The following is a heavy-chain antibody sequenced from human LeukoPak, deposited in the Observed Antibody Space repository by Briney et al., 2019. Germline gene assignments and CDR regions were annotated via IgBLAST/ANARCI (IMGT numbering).Heavy chain of an antibody. CDR3: ARSKASYGMDV. CDR2: MYYSGST. Sequence: SETLSLTCTVSGGSISSGSSYWSWIRQHPGKGLEWIGYMYYSGSTDYNPSLKSRVTISVDTSKNQFSLKLSSVTAADTAVYYCARSKASYGMDVWGQGTTVTVSS. CDR1: GGSISSGSSY. V-gene: IGHV4-31*03. J-gene: IGHJ6*02.